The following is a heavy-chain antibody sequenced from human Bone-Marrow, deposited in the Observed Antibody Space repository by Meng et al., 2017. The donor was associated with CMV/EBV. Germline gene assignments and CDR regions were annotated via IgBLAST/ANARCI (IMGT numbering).Heavy chain of an antibody. J-gene: IGHJ4*02. D-gene: IGHD2-15*01. CDR2: IIPILGIA. V-gene: IGHV1-69*10. Sequence: SVKVSCKASGYTFTSYDINWVRQAPGQGLEWMGGIIPILGIANYAQKFQGRVTITADKSTSTAYMELSSLRSEDTAVYYCAREIQDIVVVVAAPLGYWGQGTLVTVSS. CDR3: AREIQDIVVVVAAPLGY. CDR1: GYTFTSYD.